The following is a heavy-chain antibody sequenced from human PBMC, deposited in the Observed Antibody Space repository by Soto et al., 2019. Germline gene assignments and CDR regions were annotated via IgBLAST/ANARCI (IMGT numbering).Heavy chain of an antibody. CDR2: IIPIFGTA. CDR1: GGTFSSYA. CDR3: ARDGPYCSSTSCQRKYSSGWNYYYYGMDV. V-gene: IGHV1-69*06. Sequence: QVQLVQSGAEVKKPGSSVKVSCKASGGTFSSYAISWVRQAPGHGLEWMGGIIPIFGTATYAQKFQGRVTMTADKAPITAYMELGSLRSEDTAVYYCARDGPYCSSTSCQRKYSSGWNYYYYGMDVWGQGTTVTVSS. J-gene: IGHJ6*02. D-gene: IGHD2-2*01.